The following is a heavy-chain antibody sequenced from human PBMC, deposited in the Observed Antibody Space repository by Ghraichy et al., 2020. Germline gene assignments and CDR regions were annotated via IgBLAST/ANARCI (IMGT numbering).Heavy chain of an antibody. CDR3: ARDPRGEVRGVPFDP. V-gene: IGHV1-69*13. D-gene: IGHD3-10*01. CDR1: GGTFSIYA. CDR2: IIPIFGTT. J-gene: IGHJ5*02. Sequence: SVKVSCKASGGTFSIYAISWVRQAPGQGLEWMGGIIPIFGTTNYAQKFQGRVTISADESTNTAYMELSSLRFEDTAVYYCARDPRGEVRGVPFDPWGQGTLVTVSS.